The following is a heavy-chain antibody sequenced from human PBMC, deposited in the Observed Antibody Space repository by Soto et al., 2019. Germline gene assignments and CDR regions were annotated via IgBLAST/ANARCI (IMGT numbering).Heavy chain of an antibody. CDR1: GGSISSYY. Sequence: SETLSLTCTVSGGSISSYYWSWIRQPPGKGLEWIGYIYYSGSTNYNPSLKSRVTISVDTSKNQFSLKLSSVTAADTAVYYCARETGDSSGYDDYYYYGMDVWGQGTTVTVSS. CDR2: IYYSGST. CDR3: ARETGDSSGYDDYYYYGMDV. J-gene: IGHJ6*02. D-gene: IGHD3-22*01. V-gene: IGHV4-59*01.